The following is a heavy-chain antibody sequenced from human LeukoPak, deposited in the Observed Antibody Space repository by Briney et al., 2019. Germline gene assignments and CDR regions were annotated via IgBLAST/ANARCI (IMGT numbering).Heavy chain of an antibody. Sequence: GGSLRLSCAASGFTFSSYWMSWVRQAPGKGLEWVANIKQDGSEKYYVDSVKGRFTISRDNAKNSLYLQMSSLRAEDTAVYYCARNEAGRYYYGMDVWGQGTTVTVSS. V-gene: IGHV3-7*01. CDR3: ARNEAGRYYYGMDV. D-gene: IGHD3-10*01. J-gene: IGHJ6*02. CDR2: IKQDGSEK. CDR1: GFTFSSYW.